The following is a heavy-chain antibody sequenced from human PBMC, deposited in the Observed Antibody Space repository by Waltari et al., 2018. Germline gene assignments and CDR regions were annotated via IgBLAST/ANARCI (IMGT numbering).Heavy chain of an antibody. J-gene: IGHJ4*02. D-gene: IGHD4-17*01. V-gene: IGHV3-30*01. Sequence: QVQLVESGGGVVQPGRSLRLSCAASGFTFSSYAMHWVRQAPGKGLEWVAVISYEGSNKYYADSVKGRFTISRDNSKNTLYLQMNSLRAEDTAVYYCARGHSVTTFDYWGQGTLVTVSS. CDR2: ISYEGSNK. CDR3: ARGHSVTTFDY. CDR1: GFTFSSYA.